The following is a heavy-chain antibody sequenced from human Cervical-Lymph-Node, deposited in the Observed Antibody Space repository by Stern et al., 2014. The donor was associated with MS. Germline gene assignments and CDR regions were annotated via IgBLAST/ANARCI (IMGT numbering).Heavy chain of an antibody. D-gene: IGHD2-2*02. V-gene: IGHV1-69*13. CDR1: GCTLSRFD. CDR3: ACSYIETYKELDY. J-gene: IGHJ4*02. Sequence: VQLVQSGAVVKQPGSSVKVSCKASGCTLSRFDIKWVRQTPGQGLEWMGGIISILSSTNYAQKFQGRATILADDSTWTTYMELRSLRSEDTARDYCACSYIETYKELDYWGQGTLVTVSS. CDR2: IISILSST.